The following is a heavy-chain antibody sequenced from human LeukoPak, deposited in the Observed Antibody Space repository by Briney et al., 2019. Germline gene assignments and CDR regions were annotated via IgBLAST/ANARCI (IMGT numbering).Heavy chain of an antibody. CDR1: GFTFSSYA. V-gene: IGHV3-30-3*01. J-gene: IGHJ6*02. CDR3: ARGFRLGLNYYYYYGMDV. D-gene: IGHD3-9*01. CDR2: ISYDGSNK. Sequence: GGSLRLSCAASGFTFSSYAMHWVRQAPGKGLEWVAVISYDGSNKYYADSVKGRFTISRDNAKNTLYLQMNSLRAEDTAVYYCARGFRLGLNYYYYYGMDVWGQGTTVTVSS.